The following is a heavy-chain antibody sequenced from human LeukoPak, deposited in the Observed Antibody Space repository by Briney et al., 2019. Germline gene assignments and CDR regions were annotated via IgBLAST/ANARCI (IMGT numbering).Heavy chain of an antibody. CDR2: ISPGGGTT. J-gene: IGHJ4*02. D-gene: IGHD6-19*01. CDR1: GFAFGSEA. V-gene: IGHV3-23*01. CDR3: ARDKLAVAGSADY. Sequence: GGSLRLSCAVSGFAFGSEAMSWVRQSPARGLEWVASISPGGGTTYYADYVKGRFTISRDNAKNSLYLQMNSLRAEDTAVYYCARDKLAVAGSADYWGQGTLVTVSS.